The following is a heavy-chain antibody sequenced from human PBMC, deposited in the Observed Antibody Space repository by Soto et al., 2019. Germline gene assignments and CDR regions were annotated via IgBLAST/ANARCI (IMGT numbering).Heavy chain of an antibody. Sequence: QVQLVQSGAEVKKPGSSVKVSCRASGGTFSNYAISWVRQAPGQGLEWMGNIIPVLGTTNFARKFLGRVTITADKSTGTAYMELSSLRSEDTAEYYCARDYYDGRGYYSWYFALWGRGTLVTVSS. CDR1: GGTFSNYA. J-gene: IGHJ2*01. CDR3: ARDYYDGRGYYSWYFAL. V-gene: IGHV1-69*09. D-gene: IGHD3-22*01. CDR2: IIPVLGTT.